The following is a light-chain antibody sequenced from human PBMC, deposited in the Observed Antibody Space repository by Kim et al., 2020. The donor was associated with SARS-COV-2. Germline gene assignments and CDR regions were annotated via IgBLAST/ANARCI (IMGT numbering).Light chain of an antibody. CDR1: SLRSYY. CDR2: GKN. J-gene: IGLJ2*01. CDR3: NSRDSNDNVV. Sequence: VALGQTVSITCQGDSLRSYYATWYQQKPGQAPILVIYGKNNRPSGIPDRFSGSSSGNTASLTITGTQAGDEADYYCNSRDSNDNVVFGGGTQLTDL. V-gene: IGLV3-19*01.